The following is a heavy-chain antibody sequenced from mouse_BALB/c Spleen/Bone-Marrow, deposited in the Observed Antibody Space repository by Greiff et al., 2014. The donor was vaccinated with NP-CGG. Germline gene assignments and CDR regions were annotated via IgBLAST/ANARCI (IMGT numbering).Heavy chain of an antibody. Sequence: VQLQQSGPGLVQPSQSLSITCTVSGFSLSSYGVHWVRQSPGKGLEWLGVIWSGGSTDHNAAFISRLTISKDNSKSQVFFKMTSLQANDTAIYYCARNHRGYYFDYWGQGTTLTVSS. CDR2: IWSGGST. CDR1: GFSLSSYG. V-gene: IGHV2-2*02. CDR3: ARNHRGYYFDY. J-gene: IGHJ2*01. D-gene: IGHD3-1*01.